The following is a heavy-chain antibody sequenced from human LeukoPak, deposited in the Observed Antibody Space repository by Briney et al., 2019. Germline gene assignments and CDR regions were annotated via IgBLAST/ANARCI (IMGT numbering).Heavy chain of an antibody. CDR3: AREGFAGGSPFDY. CDR2: INPNGGSI. V-gene: IGHV1-46*01. J-gene: IGHJ4*02. CDR1: GYSFTGYS. Sequence: VASLKVSCKASGYSFTGYSIHWVRQAPGQGLEWMGVINPNGGSISYAQKFQGRVTMTRDTSTSTVYMELSSLRSEDTAVYYCAREGFAGGSPFDYWGQGTLVTVSS. D-gene: IGHD2-15*01.